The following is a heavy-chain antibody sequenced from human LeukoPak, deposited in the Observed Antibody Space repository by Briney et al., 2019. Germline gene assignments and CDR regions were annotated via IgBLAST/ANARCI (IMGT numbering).Heavy chain of an antibody. Sequence: GESLKIFCKGSGYSFTSYWIGWVRQMPGKGLEWMGILYPGDSDTTYSPSFQGQVTISADKSLSTAYLQWGSLKASDTARYYCATQLRTYYYGSGGHGAFDIWGQGTMVTVSS. V-gene: IGHV5-51*01. CDR1: GYSFTSYW. CDR2: LYPGDSDT. D-gene: IGHD3-10*01. J-gene: IGHJ3*02. CDR3: ATQLRTYYYGSGGHGAFDI.